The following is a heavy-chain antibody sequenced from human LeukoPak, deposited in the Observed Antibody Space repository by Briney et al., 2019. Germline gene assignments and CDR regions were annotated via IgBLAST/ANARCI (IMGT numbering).Heavy chain of an antibody. J-gene: IGHJ3*02. CDR2: ISAYSGTT. V-gene: IGHV1-18*01. CDR3: ARWEVTGGSRHDAFDI. D-gene: IGHD2-15*01. Sequence: GASVKVSCKASGYTFANYGISWVRQAPGQGLEWMGWISAYSGTTSYAQKLQGRVTMTTDTSTSTAYMDLRSLRSDDTAMYYCARWEVTGGSRHDAFDIWGQGTMVTVSS. CDR1: GYTFANYG.